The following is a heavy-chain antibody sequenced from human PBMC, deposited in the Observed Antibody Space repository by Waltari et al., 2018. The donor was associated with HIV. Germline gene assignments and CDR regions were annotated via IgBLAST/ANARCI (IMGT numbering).Heavy chain of an antibody. J-gene: IGHJ4*02. CDR2: TTTDGGSS. CDR3: ARRGYFDRGFYDY. CDR1: GFKFSTYV. Sequence: EVQLLESGGGLVQPGGSLRLSCAASGFKFSTYVMSWFLQAPGKGLEWVSLTTTDGGSSHYGDSVKGRFTISRDNPTNTLYLQMNSLRVDDTAFYYCARRGYFDRGFYDYWGQGILVTVSS. V-gene: IGHV3-23*01. D-gene: IGHD5-18*01.